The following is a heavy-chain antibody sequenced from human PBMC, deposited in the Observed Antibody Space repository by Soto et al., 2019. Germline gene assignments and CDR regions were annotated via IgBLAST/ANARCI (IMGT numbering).Heavy chain of an antibody. Sequence: GGSLRLSCAASGFTFSSYSMNWVRQAPGKGLEWVSYISTGSSSIYYADSVKGQFTISRDNAKNSLYLQMNSLRDEDTAVYYCARGIGYYDSSSYYYFDCWGQGTLVTVSS. J-gene: IGHJ4*02. D-gene: IGHD3-22*01. CDR3: ARGIGYYDSSSYYYFDC. V-gene: IGHV3-48*02. CDR2: ISTGSSSI. CDR1: GFTFSSYS.